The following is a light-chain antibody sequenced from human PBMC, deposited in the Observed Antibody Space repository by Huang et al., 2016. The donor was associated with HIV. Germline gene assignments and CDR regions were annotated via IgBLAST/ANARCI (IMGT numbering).Light chain of an antibody. CDR3: QQYYNTPPT. Sequence: DIVMTQSPDSLAVSLGERATINCKSSQSILYSSNNKNYLAWYQQKPGQPPKLLIYVASTRESGFPDRFSGSGSGTDFTLTISSLQAEDVAVYCCQQYYNTPPTFGRGTKVEVK. V-gene: IGKV4-1*01. CDR2: VAS. CDR1: QSILYSSNNKNY. J-gene: IGKJ1*01.